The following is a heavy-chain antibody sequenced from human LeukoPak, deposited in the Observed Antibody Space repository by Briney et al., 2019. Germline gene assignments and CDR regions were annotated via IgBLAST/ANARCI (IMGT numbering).Heavy chain of an antibody. V-gene: IGHV3-21*01. D-gene: IGHD6-19*01. CDR1: GFTFSSYS. J-gene: IGHJ4*02. CDR3: ARVRSGWYEDY. Sequence: GGSLRLSCAASGFTFSSYSMNWVRQAPGKGLEWVSSISSSNSYIYYADSVKGRFTISRDNAKNSLYLQMNSLRAEDTAVYYCARVRSGWYEDYWGQGTLVTVSS. CDR2: ISSSNSYI.